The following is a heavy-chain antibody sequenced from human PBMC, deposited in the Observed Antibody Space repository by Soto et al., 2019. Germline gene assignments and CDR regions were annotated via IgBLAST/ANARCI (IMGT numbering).Heavy chain of an antibody. D-gene: IGHD3-22*01. CDR2: IWYDGSNK. J-gene: IGHJ6*02. V-gene: IGHV3-33*01. CDR1: GFTFSSYG. CDR3: ARDLGHYYDSSGYYYDDYYYGMDV. Sequence: PGGSLRLSCAASGFTFSSYGMHWVRQAPGKGLEWVAVIWYDGSNKYYADSVKGRFTISRDNSKNTLYLQMNSLRAEDTAVYYCARDLGHYYDSSGYYYDDYYYGMDVWGQGTTVTVSS.